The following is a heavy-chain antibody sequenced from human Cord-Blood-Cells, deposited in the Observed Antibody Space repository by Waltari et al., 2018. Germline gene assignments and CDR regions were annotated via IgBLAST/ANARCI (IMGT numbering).Heavy chain of an antibody. J-gene: IGHJ6*02. D-gene: IGHD2-15*01. V-gene: IGHV1-69*01. CDR2: IIPIFGTA. Sequence: QVQLVQSGAEVKKPGSSVKVSCKASGGTFSSYAISWVRQAPGQGLEWMGGIIPIFGTANYAQKFQGRVTITADESTSTAYMELSSLRSEDTAVYYCASGYCSGGSCQNYYYGMDVWGQGTTVTVSS. CDR3: ASGYCSGGSCQNYYYGMDV. CDR1: GGTFSSYA.